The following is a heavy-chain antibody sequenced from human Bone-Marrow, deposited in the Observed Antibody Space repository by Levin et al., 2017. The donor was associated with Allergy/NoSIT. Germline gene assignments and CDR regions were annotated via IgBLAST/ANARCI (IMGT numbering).Heavy chain of an antibody. J-gene: IGHJ4*02. Sequence: GESLKISCAASGFTFSDYVMNWVRLAPGKGLEWVAFINTRGTTIDYEHSVKGRFTVSRDNAKNSLDLQMNSLRAEDTAVYYCARGLTVFGVVRGFDYWGQGTLVTVSS. D-gene: IGHD3-3*01. CDR2: INTRGTTI. CDR1: GFTFSDYV. V-gene: IGHV3-48*01. CDR3: ARGLTVFGVVRGFDY.